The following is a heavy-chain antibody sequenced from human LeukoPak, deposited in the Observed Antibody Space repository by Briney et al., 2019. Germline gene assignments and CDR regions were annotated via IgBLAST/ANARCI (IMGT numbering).Heavy chain of an antibody. D-gene: IGHD4-17*01. Sequence: PSETLSLTCTVSGVSITSGTYSWAWIRQPAGRGLEWIGHIFASGNTHYSPSLRSRVTISLDTSKNQVSLNLNSATAADTAVYYCARLAALGGDYVGFDYWGQGTLVTVSS. V-gene: IGHV4-61*09. CDR2: IFASGNT. CDR3: ARLAALGGDYVGFDY. J-gene: IGHJ4*02. CDR1: GVSITSGTYS.